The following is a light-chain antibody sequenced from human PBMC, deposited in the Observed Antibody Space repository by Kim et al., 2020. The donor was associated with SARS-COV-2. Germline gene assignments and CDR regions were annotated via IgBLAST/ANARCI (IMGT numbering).Light chain of an antibody. CDR2: EAS. CDR3: MQGIYLPGLT. CDR1: QSLLDSDGKSY. Sequence: ASISCKSRQSLLDSDGKSYLYWYLQRPGQSPRLLIYEASSRFSGVPDRFSGSGSETDFTLKISRVEAEDVGVYYCMQGIYLPGLTFGGGTKVDIK. V-gene: IGKV2-29*02. J-gene: IGKJ4*01.